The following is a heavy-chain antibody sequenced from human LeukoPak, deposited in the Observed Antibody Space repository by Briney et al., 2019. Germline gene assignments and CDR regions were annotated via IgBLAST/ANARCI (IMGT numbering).Heavy chain of an antibody. V-gene: IGHV3-30-3*02. CDR2: ISYDGSNK. Sequence: GGSLRLSCAASGFTFSSYAMHWVRQAPGKGLEWVAVISYDGSNKYYADSVEGRFTISRDNSKNTLYLQMNSLRAEDTAVYYCAKTYYYDSSGYGGDAFDIWGQGTMVTVSS. J-gene: IGHJ3*02. D-gene: IGHD3-22*01. CDR1: GFTFSSYA. CDR3: AKTYYYDSSGYGGDAFDI.